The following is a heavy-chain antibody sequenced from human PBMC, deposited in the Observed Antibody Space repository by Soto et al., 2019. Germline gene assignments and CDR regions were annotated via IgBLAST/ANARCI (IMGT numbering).Heavy chain of an antibody. D-gene: IGHD3-22*01. CDR1: GGSISSYY. CDR3: ARDSEDYDGSDYYKWFDP. J-gene: IGHJ5*02. V-gene: IGHV4-59*01. Sequence: SETLSLTCTVSGGSISSYYWSWVRQPPGKGLEWIGYIYYSGNTNYNPSLKSRVTMSVDTSKNQFSLRLSSVTAADTAIYYCARDSEDYDGSDYYKWFDPWGQGTLVPVSS. CDR2: IYYSGNT.